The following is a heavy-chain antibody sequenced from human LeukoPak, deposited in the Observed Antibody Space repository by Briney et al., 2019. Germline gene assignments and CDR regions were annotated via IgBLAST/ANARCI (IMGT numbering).Heavy chain of an antibody. CDR3: ARGGGLLWLGQSPNWFDS. Sequence: PGGSLRLSCVASGFTFSNYAMSWVRQAPGKGLEYLSTVSGGGGSKYHTDSVEGGFTISTDTSKNTVYLQMSSLRVEDTAVYHCARGGGLLWLGQSPNWFDSWGQGTLVTVSS. CDR1: GFTFSNYA. V-gene: IGHV3-23*01. J-gene: IGHJ5*01. D-gene: IGHD3-10*01. CDR2: VSGGGGSK.